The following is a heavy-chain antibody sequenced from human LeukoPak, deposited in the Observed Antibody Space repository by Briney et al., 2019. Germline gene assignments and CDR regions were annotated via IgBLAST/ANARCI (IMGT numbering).Heavy chain of an antibody. Sequence: PSETLPLTCGVSGGSIISGGYSWTWIRQPPGKGLEWIGHIYHTGRTNYNPSLESRLTISVDTSKNHFSLKLTSVTAADTAVYYCARGYYPSLGGWFDPWGQGTLVTVSS. CDR3: ARGYYPSLGGWFDP. CDR2: IYHTGRT. CDR1: GGSIISGGYS. D-gene: IGHD3-16*01. J-gene: IGHJ5*02. V-gene: IGHV4-30-2*01.